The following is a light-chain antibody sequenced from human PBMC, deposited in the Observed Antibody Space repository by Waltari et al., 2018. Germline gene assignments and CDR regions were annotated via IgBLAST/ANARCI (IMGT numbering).Light chain of an antibody. CDR1: SRDVGGYNY. V-gene: IGLV2-8*01. CDR2: EVS. Sequence: QSALTQPPSASGSPGQSVTISCTGSSRDVGGYNYVSWYQQHPGKAPKLMIYEVSKRPSGVPDRFSGSKSGNTASLTVSGLQADDEADYYCSSYAGSKYVFGTGTKVTVL. J-gene: IGLJ1*01. CDR3: SSYAGSKYV.